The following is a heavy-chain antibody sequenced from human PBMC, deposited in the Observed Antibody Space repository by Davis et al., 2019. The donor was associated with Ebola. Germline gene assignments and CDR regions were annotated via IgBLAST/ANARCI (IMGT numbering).Heavy chain of an antibody. CDR1: GGSITSYY. J-gene: IGHJ6*04. D-gene: IGHD2/OR15-2a*01. CDR2: IYYSGST. Sequence: SETLSPTCTVSGGSITSYYWSWIRQPPGKGLEWIGYIYYSGSTNYNPSLKTRVTISVDTSKNQFSLKLSSVTAADTAVYYCARGDDYPFYMDVWGKGTTVTVSS. V-gene: IGHV4-59*01. CDR3: ARGDDYPFYMDV.